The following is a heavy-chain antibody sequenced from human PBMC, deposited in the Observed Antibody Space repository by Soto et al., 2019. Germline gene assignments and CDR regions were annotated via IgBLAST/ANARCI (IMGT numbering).Heavy chain of an antibody. CDR2: ASWAGEAE. D-gene: IGHD4-4*01. J-gene: IGHJ4*02. CDR3: VKEATVKSAHHFDS. Sequence: QVQLLESGGGIVQPGNSLRLSCAASGFTFSNYGMQWFRQAPDKGLEWVAGASWAGEAEYYPDSVNGRFTISRDNSGDTLSLQMNSLSPEDTAVYYCVKEATVKSAHHFDSWGQGTLVTVST. V-gene: IGHV3-30*18. CDR1: GFTFSNYG.